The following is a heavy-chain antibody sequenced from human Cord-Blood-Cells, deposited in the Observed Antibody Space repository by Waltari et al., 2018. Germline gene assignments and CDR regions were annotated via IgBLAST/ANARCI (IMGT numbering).Heavy chain of an antibody. CDR2: VIPIFGTA. CDR1: GGTFSSYA. Sequence: QVQLVQSGAEVKKPGSSVKVSCKASGGTFSSYAISWVRQAPGQGLEWMGGVIPIFGTANYDRKFQGRVTITADEATGTAYMELSSLRSEDMAVYYCARDAPIWFDPWGQGTLVTVSS. V-gene: IGHV1-69*12. J-gene: IGHJ5*02. CDR3: ARDAPIWFDP.